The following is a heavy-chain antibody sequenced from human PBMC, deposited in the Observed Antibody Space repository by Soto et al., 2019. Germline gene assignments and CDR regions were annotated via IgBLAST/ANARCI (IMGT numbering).Heavy chain of an antibody. Sequence: PGGSLRLSCAASGFTFSNAWMNWVRQAPGKGLEWVGRIKSKTDGGATDYAAPVKGRFTISRDDSKNTLYLQMNSLKTEDTAVYYCSTDTTMVYYYGMDVWGQGTTVTVSS. V-gene: IGHV3-15*07. J-gene: IGHJ6*02. CDR2: IKSKTDGGAT. D-gene: IGHD3-10*01. CDR1: GFTFSNAW. CDR3: STDTTMVYYYGMDV.